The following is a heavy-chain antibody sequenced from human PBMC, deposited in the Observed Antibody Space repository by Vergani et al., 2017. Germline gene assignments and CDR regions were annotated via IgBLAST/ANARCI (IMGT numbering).Heavy chain of an antibody. CDR3: ARTTCSGDCFSPDY. CDR1: GYTFIYYG. J-gene: IGHJ4*02. Sequence: QLVQSGAEMKKPGASVKVSCKASGYTFIYYGFTWARQVPGQGIEWMGWITGDHGKTDYAPQFQGRLTLTADTSTSSAYMELRRLSSADTAVYYCARTTCSGDCFSPDYWGQGTLVSVSS. V-gene: IGHV1-18*01. CDR2: ITGDHGKT. D-gene: IGHD2-21*02.